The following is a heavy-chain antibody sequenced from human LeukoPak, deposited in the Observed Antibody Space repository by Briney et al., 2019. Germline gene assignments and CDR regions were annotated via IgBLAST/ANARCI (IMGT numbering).Heavy chain of an antibody. Sequence: RGSLSLSCAASGFTFSSYSMNWVRQAPGKGLEWVSYISSSSSTIYYADFVKGRFTISRDNAKNSLYLQMNSLRAEDTAVYYCARGGNYPDYWGQGTLVTVSS. J-gene: IGHJ4*02. CDR2: ISSSSSTI. D-gene: IGHD1-7*01. CDR3: ARGGNYPDY. CDR1: GFTFSSYS. V-gene: IGHV3-48*01.